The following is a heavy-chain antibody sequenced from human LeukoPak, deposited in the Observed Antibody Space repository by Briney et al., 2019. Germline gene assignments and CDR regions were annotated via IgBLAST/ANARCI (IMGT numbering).Heavy chain of an antibody. Sequence: GASVKVSCKASGYTFTSYDINGVRQATGQGLEWMGWMNPNSGNTGYAQKFQGRVTMTRNTSINTAYMELSSLRSEDTAVYYCARAASGYYYYYYMDVWGKGTTVTVSS. CDR3: ARAASGYYYYYYMDV. V-gene: IGHV1-8*01. CDR1: GYTFTSYD. D-gene: IGHD2-2*01. J-gene: IGHJ6*03. CDR2: MNPNSGNT.